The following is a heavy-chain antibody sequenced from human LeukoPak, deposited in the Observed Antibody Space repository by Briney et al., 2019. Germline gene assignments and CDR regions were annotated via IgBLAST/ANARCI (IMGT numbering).Heavy chain of an antibody. CDR1: GGTFSSYA. D-gene: IGHD3-3*01. J-gene: IGHJ4*02. CDR3: ARVCPDYDFWSGYYNPLGY. V-gene: IGHV1-8*02. Sequence: GASVKVSCKASGGTFSSYAINWVRQATGQGLEWMGWMNPNSGNTGYAQKFQGRVTMTRNTSISTAYMELSSLRSEDTAVYYCARVCPDYDFWSGYYNPLGYWGQGTLVTVSS. CDR2: MNPNSGNT.